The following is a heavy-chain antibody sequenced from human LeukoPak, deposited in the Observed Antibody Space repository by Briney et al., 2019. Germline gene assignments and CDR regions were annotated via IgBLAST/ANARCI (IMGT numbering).Heavy chain of an antibody. J-gene: IGHJ4*02. CDR2: FSGSGGST. Sequence: GGSLRLSCAASGFTFSSYAMSWVRQAPGKGLECISGFSGSGGSTYYADSVKGRFTISRDNSKNTLYLQMNSLRAEDTAVYYCAKDLRYDYVWGSYPIFDYWGQGTLVTVSS. CDR1: GFTFSSYA. D-gene: IGHD3-16*02. CDR3: AKDLRYDYVWGSYPIFDY. V-gene: IGHV3-23*01.